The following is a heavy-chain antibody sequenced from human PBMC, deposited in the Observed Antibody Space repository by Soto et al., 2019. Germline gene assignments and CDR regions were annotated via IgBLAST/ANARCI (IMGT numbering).Heavy chain of an antibody. CDR2: IIPIFGTA. CDR3: ARDGQQLARGYFDY. J-gene: IGHJ4*02. D-gene: IGHD6-13*01. V-gene: IGHV1-69*13. Sequence: SVKVSCKASGGTFSSYAISWVRQAPGQGLEWMGGIIPIFGTANYAQKFQGRVTITADESTTTAYMELSSLRSEDAAVYYCARDGQQLARGYFDYWGQGTLVTVSS. CDR1: GGTFSSYA.